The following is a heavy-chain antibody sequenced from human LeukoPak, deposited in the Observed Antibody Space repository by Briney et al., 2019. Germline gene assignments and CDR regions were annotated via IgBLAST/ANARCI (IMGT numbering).Heavy chain of an antibody. V-gene: IGHV1-69*05. J-gene: IGHJ6*03. CDR3: ASNSQRWEVGTDYYYYSIDV. CDR2: IIPIFGTA. Sequence: GGSVNVSCKASGGIFSSYVISWVRQAPGQGVEWMGGIIPIFGTANYTQKLQGRVTITTDESTSTAYMEMSSLRSEDTAVYYCASNSQRWEVGTDYYYYSIDVWGKGTTVTVSS. D-gene: IGHD1-26*01. CDR1: GGIFSSYV.